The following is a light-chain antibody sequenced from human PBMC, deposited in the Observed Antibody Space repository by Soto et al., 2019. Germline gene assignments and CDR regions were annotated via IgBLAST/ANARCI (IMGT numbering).Light chain of an antibody. CDR2: AAS. CDR1: QSISTY. V-gene: IGKV1-39*01. Sequence: DIQVTQSPSSLSASVGDRVTITCRASQSISTYLNWYQHKPGKAPDLLIHAASSLHSGVPSRFSGSGSGTDFTLTISSLQPEDFGTYDCQQTYSAITFGGGTKVEIK. CDR3: QQTYSAIT. J-gene: IGKJ4*01.